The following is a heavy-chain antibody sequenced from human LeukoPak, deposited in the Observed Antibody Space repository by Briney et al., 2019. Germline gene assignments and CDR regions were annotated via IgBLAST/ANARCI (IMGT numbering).Heavy chain of an antibody. CDR3: ARSICYQLLDLGCYFDY. J-gene: IGHJ4*02. CDR2: VYYAGST. Sequence: PSETLSLTCTVSGGSISSYYWSWIRQPPGKGLEWVGYVYYAGSTNYNPSLKSRVTISVDTSKNQFSLKLSSVTAADTAVYYCARSICYQLLDLGCYFDYWGQGTLVTVSS. V-gene: IGHV4-59*12. CDR1: GGSISSYY. D-gene: IGHD2-2*01.